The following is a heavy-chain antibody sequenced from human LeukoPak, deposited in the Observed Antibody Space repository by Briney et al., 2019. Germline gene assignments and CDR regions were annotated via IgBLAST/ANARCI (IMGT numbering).Heavy chain of an antibody. J-gene: IGHJ6*03. CDR2: VSGSGGST. D-gene: IGHD2-15*01. V-gene: IGHV3-23*01. Sequence: GGSLRLSCAASGFAFSSYAMSWVRQAPGKGLEWVSGVSGSGGSTYYADSVRGRFTISRDNSRNTLYLQVNSLRAEDTAVYYCAKDHGDCSGGSCLQYYYYYMDVWGKGTTVTVSS. CDR1: GFAFSSYA. CDR3: AKDHGDCSGGSCLQYYYYYMDV.